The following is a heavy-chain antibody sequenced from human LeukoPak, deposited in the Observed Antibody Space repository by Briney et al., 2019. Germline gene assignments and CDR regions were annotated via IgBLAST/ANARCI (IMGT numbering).Heavy chain of an antibody. CDR3: AREADYGDPYFDY. V-gene: IGHV4-34*01. J-gene: IGHJ4*02. D-gene: IGHD4-17*01. CDR2: INHSGST. CDR1: GGSFSGYY. Sequence: SQTLSLTCAVYGGSFSGYYWSWIRQPPGKGLEWIGEINHSGSTNYNPSLKSRVTISVDTSKNQFSLKLSSVTAADTAVYYCAREADYGDPYFDYWGQGTLVTVS.